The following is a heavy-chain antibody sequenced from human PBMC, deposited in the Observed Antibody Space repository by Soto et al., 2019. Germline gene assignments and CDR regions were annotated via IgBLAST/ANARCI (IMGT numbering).Heavy chain of an antibody. Sequence: ASVKVSCKASGYTFTGYYMHWVRQAPGQGLEWMGWINPNSGGTNYAQKFQGWVTMTSDTSISTAYMELSRLRSDDTAVDYRGRERDRSRLFLGYLGQGTLVTVSS. CDR2: INPNSGGT. CDR1: GYTFTGYY. V-gene: IGHV1-2*04. J-gene: IGHJ4*02. D-gene: IGHD6-13*01. CDR3: GRERDRSRLFLGY.